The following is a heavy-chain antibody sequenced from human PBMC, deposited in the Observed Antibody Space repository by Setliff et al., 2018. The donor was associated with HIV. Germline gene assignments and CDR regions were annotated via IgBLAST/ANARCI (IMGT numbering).Heavy chain of an antibody. J-gene: IGHJ5*02. CDR3: ARAHYLVAETRNWFDP. D-gene: IGHD5-12*01. Sequence: ASVKVSCKASGYLFTDYFIHWVRQAPGQGLEWMGWIAPNNGDTRIQYRFQGRVTMTRDTSNNTAYMELSSLKSDDTAVYYCARAHYLVAETRNWFDPWGQGTLVTVSS. CDR1: GYLFTDYF. CDR2: IAPNNGDT. V-gene: IGHV1-2*02.